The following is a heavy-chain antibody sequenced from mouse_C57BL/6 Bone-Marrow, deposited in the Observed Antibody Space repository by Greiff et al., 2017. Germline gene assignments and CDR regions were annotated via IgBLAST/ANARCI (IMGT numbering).Heavy chain of an antibody. D-gene: IGHD2-4*01. CDR2: MHPNGGSP. CDR1: GYTFTNYW. Sequence: QVQLKQPGAELVKPGASVQLSCKASGYTFTNYWMHWVKQRPGQGLEWIGMMHPNGGSPDYNEKFKSEAPLSVDKSSRPAYMELSSLTSEDSAVYYCAKSYDYDDYTMDDWGQGTSVTVSS. J-gene: IGHJ4*01. V-gene: IGHV1-64*01. CDR3: AKSYDYDDYTMDD.